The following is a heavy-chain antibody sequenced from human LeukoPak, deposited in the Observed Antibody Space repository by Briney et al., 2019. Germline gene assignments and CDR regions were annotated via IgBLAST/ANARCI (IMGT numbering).Heavy chain of an antibody. CDR3: ARGVMPDY. Sequence: PGGPLKLSCAASGFTFRTYWVHWVRQAPGKGLVWVAGINGDGSSTNYADSEKGRFTISRDNAKNTVNLQMNSLRAEDTAVYYCARGVMPDYWGQGTLVTVSS. D-gene: IGHD3-16*01. CDR2: INGDGSST. V-gene: IGHV3-74*01. CDR1: GFTFRTYW. J-gene: IGHJ4*02.